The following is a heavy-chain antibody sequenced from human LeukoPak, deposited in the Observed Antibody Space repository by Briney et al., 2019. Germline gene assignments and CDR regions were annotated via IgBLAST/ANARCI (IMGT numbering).Heavy chain of an antibody. CDR1: GFTFSSYG. V-gene: IGHV3-33*01. Sequence: PGRSLRLSCAASGFTFSSYGMHWVRRAPGKGLEWVAVIWYDGSNKYYADSVKGRFTISRDNSKNTLYLQMNSLRAEDTAVYYCARDPTYDSSGYNFDYWGQGTLVTVSS. D-gene: IGHD3-22*01. CDR3: ARDPTYDSSGYNFDY. CDR2: IWYDGSNK. J-gene: IGHJ4*02.